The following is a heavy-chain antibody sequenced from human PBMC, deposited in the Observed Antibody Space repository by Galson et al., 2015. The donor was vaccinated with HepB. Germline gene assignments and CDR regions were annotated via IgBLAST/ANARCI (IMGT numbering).Heavy chain of an antibody. CDR3: ARVGAEAGTPFDY. CDR2: ISNSGGST. V-gene: IGHV3-64*01. D-gene: IGHD6-19*01. Sequence: LRLSCAASGFTFSSYAMHWVRQVPGKGLEYVSAISNSGGSTYYANSVKGRFTISRDNSKNTLYLQMGSLGAEDMAVYYCARVGAEAGTPFDYWGQGTLVTVSS. CDR1: GFTFSSYA. J-gene: IGHJ4*02.